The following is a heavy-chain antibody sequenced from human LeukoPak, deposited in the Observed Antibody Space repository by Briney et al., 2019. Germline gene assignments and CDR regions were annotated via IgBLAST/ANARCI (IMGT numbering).Heavy chain of an antibody. CDR2: INPNSGGT. CDR1: GYTFTGYY. V-gene: IGHV1-2*06. CDR3: ARIKQTDFWSGDTYDY. J-gene: IGHJ4*02. Sequence: GASVKVSRKASGYTFTGYYMHWVRQAPGQGLEWMGRINPNSGGTNYAQKFQGRVTMTRDTSISTAYMELSRLRSDDTAVYYCARIKQTDFWSGDTYDYWGQGTLVTVSS. D-gene: IGHD3-3*01.